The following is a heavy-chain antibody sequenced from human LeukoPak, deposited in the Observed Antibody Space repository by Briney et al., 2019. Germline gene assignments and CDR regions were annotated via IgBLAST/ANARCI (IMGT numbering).Heavy chain of an antibody. CDR3: AELGITMIGGV. D-gene: IGHD3-10*02. J-gene: IGHJ6*04. V-gene: IGHV3-21*01. Sequence: GGSLRLSCAASGFTFSTYSMNWVRQAPGKGLEWVSSISSSSTYIYYADSAKGRFTISRDNAKNSLYLQMNSLRAEDTAVYYCAELGITMIGGVWGKGTTVTISS. CDR1: GFTFSTYS. CDR2: ISSSSTYI.